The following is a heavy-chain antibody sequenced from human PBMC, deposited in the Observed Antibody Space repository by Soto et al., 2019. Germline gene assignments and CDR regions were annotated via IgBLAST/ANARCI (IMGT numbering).Heavy chain of an antibody. J-gene: IGHJ4*02. Sequence: SETLSLTCAVSGYSISSSNWWGWIRQPPGKGLEWIGYIYYSGSTYYNPSLKSRVTMSVDTSKNQFSLKLSSVTAVDTAVYYCARVHDSSGYYYFDYWGQGTLVTV. CDR2: IYYSGST. D-gene: IGHD3-22*01. CDR1: GYSISSSNW. CDR3: ARVHDSSGYYYFDY. V-gene: IGHV4-28*03.